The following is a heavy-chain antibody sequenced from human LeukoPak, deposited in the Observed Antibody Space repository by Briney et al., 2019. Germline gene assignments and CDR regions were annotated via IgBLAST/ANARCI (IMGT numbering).Heavy chain of an antibody. D-gene: IGHD3-22*01. V-gene: IGHV1-69*04. CDR1: GGTFSSYA. CDR2: IIPILGIA. J-gene: IGHJ4*02. CDR3: AREGDMDYDSSGYYLDY. Sequence: SVKVSCKASGGTFSSYAISWVRQAPGQGLEWMGRIIPILGIANYAQKFQGRVTITADKSTSTAYMELSSLRSEDTAVYYCAREGDMDYDSSGYYLDYWGQGTLVTVSS.